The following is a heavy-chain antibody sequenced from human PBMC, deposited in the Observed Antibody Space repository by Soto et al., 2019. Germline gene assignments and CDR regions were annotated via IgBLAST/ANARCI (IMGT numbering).Heavy chain of an antibody. CDR3: ARDPSSGWRPNFDY. Sequence: QVQLVQSGAEVKKPGASVKVSCKASGYSFTNYAMHWVRQAPGQRLEWMGWINAGNGNTKYSQKFQDRVTITRDTSASTAYMELSTLTSEDTAVYYCARDPSSGWRPNFDYWGQGTLVTVSS. CDR2: INAGNGNT. D-gene: IGHD6-19*01. V-gene: IGHV1-3*01. J-gene: IGHJ4*02. CDR1: GYSFTNYA.